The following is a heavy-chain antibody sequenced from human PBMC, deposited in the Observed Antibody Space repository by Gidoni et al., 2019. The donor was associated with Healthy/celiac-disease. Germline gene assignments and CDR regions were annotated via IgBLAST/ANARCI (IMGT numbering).Heavy chain of an antibody. J-gene: IGHJ3*02. CDR1: GFTFSSYA. D-gene: IGHD2-21*01. Sequence: QVQPLQSVGGVVQPWSSLTLSCAASGFTFSSYAMHWVRQAPGKGREGGAVISYDGSNKYYADTVKGRFTISRENSKNTLYLQMNSLRAEDTAVYYCAREGDRGAFDIWGQGTMVTVSS. CDR2: ISYDGSNK. V-gene: IGHV3-30*04. CDR3: AREGDRGAFDI.